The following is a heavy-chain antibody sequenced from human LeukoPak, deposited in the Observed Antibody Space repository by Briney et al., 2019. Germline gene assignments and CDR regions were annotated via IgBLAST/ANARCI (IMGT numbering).Heavy chain of an antibody. D-gene: IGHD5-18*01. V-gene: IGHV1-8*01. J-gene: IGHJ6*03. CDR1: GYTFTSYD. CDR2: MNPNSGNT. CDR3: ARGPTSTAMDLYYYMDV. Sequence: GASVKVSCKASGYTFTSYDINWVRQATGQGLEWMGWMNPNSGNTGYAQKFQGRVTMTRNTSISTAYMELSSLRSEDTAVYYCARGPTSTAMDLYYYMDVWGKGTTVTISS.